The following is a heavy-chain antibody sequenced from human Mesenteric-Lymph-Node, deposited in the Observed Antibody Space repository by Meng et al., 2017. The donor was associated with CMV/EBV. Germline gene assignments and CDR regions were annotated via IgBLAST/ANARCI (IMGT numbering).Heavy chain of an antibody. CDR1: GFTFSTYT. CDR2: IYPTSSYI. J-gene: IGHJ6*02. CDR3: AKDLGTVRQYGIDV. D-gene: IGHD1/OR15-1a*01. V-gene: IGHV3-21*04. Sequence: GESLKISCAASGFTFSTYTMHWVRQAPGKGLEWVSSIYPTSSYIYNADSVKGRFTISRDNAKNSLFLQMNSLRPEDTALYYCAKDLGTVRQYGIDVWGQGTTVTVSS.